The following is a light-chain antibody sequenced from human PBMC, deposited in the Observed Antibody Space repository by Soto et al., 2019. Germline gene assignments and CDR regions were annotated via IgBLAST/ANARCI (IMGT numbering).Light chain of an antibody. J-gene: IGKJ2*01. V-gene: IGKV1-5*01. CDR2: DAS. CDR3: QQYYVYPYT. Sequence: DIQMTQSPSTVSASVGDRVTVTCRASQTIMTALAWYKQKAGKAPELLIHDASNLQAGVPSRFSGSRSDTEFTLSISSLQPDDFATYYCQQYYVYPYTFGQGTKVEIK. CDR1: QTIMTA.